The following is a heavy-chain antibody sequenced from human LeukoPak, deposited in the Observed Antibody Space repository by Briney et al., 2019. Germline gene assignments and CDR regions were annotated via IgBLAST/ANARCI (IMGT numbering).Heavy chain of an antibody. CDR2: INTNTGNP. Sequence: GASVTVSFTASGYTFTSYAMSWERQAPGQGLEWMGWINTNTGNPTYAQGFTGRFVFSLDTSVSTAYLQISSLKAEDTAVYYCARESPYGDYDYWGQGTLVTVSS. V-gene: IGHV7-4-1*02. CDR3: ARESPYGDYDY. D-gene: IGHD4-17*01. J-gene: IGHJ4*02. CDR1: GYTFTSYA.